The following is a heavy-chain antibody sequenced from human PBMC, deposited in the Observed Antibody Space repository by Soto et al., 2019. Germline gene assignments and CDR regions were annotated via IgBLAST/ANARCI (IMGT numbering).Heavy chain of an antibody. CDR2: ISGSGGST. D-gene: IGHD6-19*01. CDR3: AKGVSSGWSYFDY. J-gene: IGHJ4*02. CDR1: GFTFSNYA. V-gene: IGHV3-23*01. Sequence: EVQLLESGGGLVQPGGSLRLSRAASGFTFSNYAMSWVRQARGQGLEWVAAISGSGGSTYYAGSVKGRFTISRDNSKNTLYLHMNSLRAEDTAIYCSAKGVSSGWSYFDYWGQGNLVTVSS.